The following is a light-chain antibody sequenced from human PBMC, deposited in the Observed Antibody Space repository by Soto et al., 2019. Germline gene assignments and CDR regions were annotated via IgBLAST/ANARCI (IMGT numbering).Light chain of an antibody. Sequence: EMVLTQSPGTLSLSPGERATISCRASQTISNTFLAWYQQRPGQAPRLLIYGASGRAAGIPDRFSGSGSGTDFTLSISRLEPEDFAVYYCQQYGVSPTFGGGNKVEIK. CDR1: QTISNTF. CDR3: QQYGVSPT. CDR2: GAS. V-gene: IGKV3-20*01. J-gene: IGKJ4*01.